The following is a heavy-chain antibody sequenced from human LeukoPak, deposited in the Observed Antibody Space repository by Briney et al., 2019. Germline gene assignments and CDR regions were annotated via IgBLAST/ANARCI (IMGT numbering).Heavy chain of an antibody. V-gene: IGHV3-23*01. CDR2: ISRSGGTT. Sequence: GGSLRLSCAASGFTFSSYDMTWVRQTPGKGLEWVALISRSGGTTYYADSVKGRFTISRDNSKNTLYLQMNSLRAEDTAEYYCAKRGGTESSYYYYYMDVWGKGTTVTVSS. CDR1: GFTFSSYD. CDR3: AKRGGTESSYYYYYMDV. J-gene: IGHJ6*03. D-gene: IGHD2-15*01.